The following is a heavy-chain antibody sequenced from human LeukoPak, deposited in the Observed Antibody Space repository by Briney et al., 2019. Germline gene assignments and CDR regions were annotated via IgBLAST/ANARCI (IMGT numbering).Heavy chain of an antibody. V-gene: IGHV1-18*01. CDR2: ISAYNGNT. J-gene: IGHJ4*02. Sequence: ASVKVSCKASGYTFTSYGISWVRQAPGQGLEWMGWISAYNGNTNYAQKLQGRVTMTTDTSTSTAYMELRSLRSDDTAVYYCAKDQKYSSSWYVPERFDYWGQGTLVTVSS. D-gene: IGHD6-13*01. CDR3: AKDQKYSSSWYVPERFDY. CDR1: GYTFTSYG.